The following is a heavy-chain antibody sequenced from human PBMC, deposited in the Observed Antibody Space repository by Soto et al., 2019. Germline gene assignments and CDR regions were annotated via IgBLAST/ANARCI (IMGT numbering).Heavy chain of an antibody. CDR3: ARRWGTSFDF. J-gene: IGHJ4*02. CDR1: GGSISSYY. V-gene: IGHV4-59*01. CDR2: IYYSGST. Sequence: SETLSLTCTVSGGSISSYYWSWIRQPPGKGLEWIGYIYYSGSTNYNPSLKSRVTISVDTSKNQFSLKVSSVTAADTAAYYCARRWGTSFDFWGQGTLVTVS. D-gene: IGHD7-27*01.